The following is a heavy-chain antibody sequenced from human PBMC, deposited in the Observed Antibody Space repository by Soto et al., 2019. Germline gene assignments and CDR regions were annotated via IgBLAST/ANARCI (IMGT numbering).Heavy chain of an antibody. V-gene: IGHV4-59*01. Sequence: SSETLSLTCTVSGGSISSYYWSWIRQPPGKGLEWIGYIYYSGSTNYNPSLKSRVTISVDTSKNQFSLKLSSVTAADTVVYYCARDFTHYYYYYGMDVWGQGTTVTVSS. CDR2: IYYSGST. CDR1: GGSISSYY. CDR3: ARDFTHYYYYYGMDV. J-gene: IGHJ6*02.